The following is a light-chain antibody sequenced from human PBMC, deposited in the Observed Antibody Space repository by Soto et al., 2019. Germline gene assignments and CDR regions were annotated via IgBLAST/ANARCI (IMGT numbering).Light chain of an antibody. CDR2: DNS. CDR3: QSFDRSLSGWV. V-gene: IGLV1-40*01. J-gene: IGLJ3*02. CDR1: SSNIGAGYD. Sequence: QSVLTQPPSVSGAPGQRITISCTGSSSNIGAGYDVHWYQQLPGTAPKLLIYDNSNRPSGVPDRFSGSRSGTSASLAITGLQAEDEANYYCQSFDRSLSGWVFGGGTKLTVL.